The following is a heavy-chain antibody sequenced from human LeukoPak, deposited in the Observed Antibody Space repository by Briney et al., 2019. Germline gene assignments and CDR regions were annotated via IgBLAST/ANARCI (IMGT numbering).Heavy chain of an antibody. CDR2: IDTSSSTI. D-gene: IGHD3-3*01. V-gene: IGHV3-48*01. CDR3: AKSRYDFWSGYYGETYFDY. J-gene: IGHJ4*02. CDR1: GFTFSSYS. Sequence: GGSLRLSCAASGFTFSSYSMNWVRQAPGKGLEWISYIDTSSSTIYYADSVKGRFTISRDNSKNTLYLQMNSLRAEDTAVYYCAKSRYDFWSGYYGETYFDYWGQGALVTVSS.